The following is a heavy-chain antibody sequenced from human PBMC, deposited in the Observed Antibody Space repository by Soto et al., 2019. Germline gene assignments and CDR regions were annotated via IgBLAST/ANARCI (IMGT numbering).Heavy chain of an antibody. CDR1: GGSISSYY. Sequence: QVQLQESGPGLVKPSETLSLTCTVSGGSISSYYWSWIRQPAGKGLEWIGRIYTSGSTNYNPSLKSRVTMSVDTSKNQFSLKLSSVTAADTAVYYWARASSYAIFGVVTENWYFDLWGRGTLVTVSS. D-gene: IGHD3-3*01. V-gene: IGHV4-4*07. J-gene: IGHJ2*01. CDR3: ARASSYAIFGVVTENWYFDL. CDR2: IYTSGST.